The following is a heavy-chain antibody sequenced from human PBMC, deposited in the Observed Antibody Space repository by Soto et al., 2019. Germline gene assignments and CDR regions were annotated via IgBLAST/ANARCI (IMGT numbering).Heavy chain of an antibody. D-gene: IGHD2-15*01. CDR3: ASLGGRLYYYGLDV. CDR1: GFTFSDYY. J-gene: IGHJ6*02. Sequence: QVQLVESGGGLVKPGGSLRLSCAASGFTFSDYYMSWIRQAPGKGLEWVSYISSSGSYTNYADSVKGRFTISRDNAKNTLYLQMISLRAEDTAVYYCASLGGRLYYYGLDVWGQGTTVTVSS. CDR2: ISSSGSYT. V-gene: IGHV3-11*05.